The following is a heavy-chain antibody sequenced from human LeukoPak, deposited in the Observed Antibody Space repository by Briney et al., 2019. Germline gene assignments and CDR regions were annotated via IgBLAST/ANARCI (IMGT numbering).Heavy chain of an antibody. CDR1: GGSISSGDYY. V-gene: IGHV4-30-4*01. J-gene: IGHJ4*02. D-gene: IGHD3-16*02. Sequence: KPSETLSLTCTVSGGSISSGDYYWSWIRQPPGKGLEWIGYIYYSGSTYYNPSLKSRVTISVDTSKNQFSLKLSSVTAADTAVYYCARGYIVGGVIGGWGQGTLVTVSS. CDR2: IYYSGST. CDR3: ARGYIVGGVIGG.